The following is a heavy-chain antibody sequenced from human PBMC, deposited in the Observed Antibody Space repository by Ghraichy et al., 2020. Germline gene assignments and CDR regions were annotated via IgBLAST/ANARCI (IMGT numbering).Heavy chain of an antibody. D-gene: IGHD4-17*01. V-gene: IGHV3-7*03. CDR1: GFTFSNYW. Sequence: GGSLRLSCAASGFTFSNYWISWVRQAPGKGLEWVANIKQDGSQKHYVGSVVGRFTISRDNAKNSLYLQMNSLRAEDTAVYYCARDFYAESGGGIYYSDSWGNGTLVTGS. J-gene: IGHJ4*01. CDR3: ARDFYAESGGGIYYSDS. CDR2: IKQDGSQK.